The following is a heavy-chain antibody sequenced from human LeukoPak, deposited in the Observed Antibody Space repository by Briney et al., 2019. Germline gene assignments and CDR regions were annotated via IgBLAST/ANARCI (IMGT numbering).Heavy chain of an antibody. Sequence: GGSLRLSCAASGFTFSSYWMSWVRQAPGKGLEWVANIKRDGSEKYFVDSVKGRFTISRDNAKNSLYLQMNSLRADDTAVYYCAREDYDFWSGHYIDYYYYMDVWGKGTTVSVSS. CDR2: IKRDGSEK. CDR1: GFTFSSYW. J-gene: IGHJ6*03. D-gene: IGHD3-3*01. CDR3: AREDYDFWSGHYIDYYYYMDV. V-gene: IGHV3-7*01.